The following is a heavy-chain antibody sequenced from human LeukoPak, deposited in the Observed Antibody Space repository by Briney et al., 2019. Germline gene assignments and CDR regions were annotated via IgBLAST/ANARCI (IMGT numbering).Heavy chain of an antibody. CDR2: ISAYNGNT. D-gene: IGHD3-16*01. V-gene: IGHV1-18*01. CDR1: GYTFTSYG. CDR3: ARDLQLGGTYYYYYGMDV. J-gene: IGHJ6*02. Sequence: VASVKVSCKASGYTFTSYGISWVRKAPGQGLEWMGWISAYNGNTNYAQKLQGRVTMTTDTSTSTAYMELRSLRSDDTAVYYCARDLQLGGTYYYYYGMDVWGQGTTVTVSS.